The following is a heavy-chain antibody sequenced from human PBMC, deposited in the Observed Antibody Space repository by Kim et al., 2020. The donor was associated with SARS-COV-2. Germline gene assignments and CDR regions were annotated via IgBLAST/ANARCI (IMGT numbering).Heavy chain of an antibody. J-gene: IGHJ4*02. CDR2: I. D-gene: IGHD2-21*02. CDR3: VREPIQGDPFDY. Sequence: IYYTVSVKVRFTISRDNAENSLYLQMTSLGAEDTAIYYCVREPIQGDPFDYWGQGTLVTVSS. V-gene: IGHV3-48*03.